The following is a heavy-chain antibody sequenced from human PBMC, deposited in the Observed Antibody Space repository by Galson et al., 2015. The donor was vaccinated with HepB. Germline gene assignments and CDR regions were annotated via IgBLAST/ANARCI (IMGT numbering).Heavy chain of an antibody. V-gene: IGHV3-9*01. CDR2: IDWKSGTL. CDR1: GFTFGDYA. Sequence: SLRLSCAASGFTFGDYAMQWVRLAPGKGLEWASGIDWKSGTLDYADSVKGRFTISRDNARSSLYLQMNSLRPEDTALYYCAKEYCSNKKCRGFFDLWGRGTLVTVSS. J-gene: IGHJ2*01. CDR3: AKEYCSNKKCRGFFDL. D-gene: IGHD2-2*01.